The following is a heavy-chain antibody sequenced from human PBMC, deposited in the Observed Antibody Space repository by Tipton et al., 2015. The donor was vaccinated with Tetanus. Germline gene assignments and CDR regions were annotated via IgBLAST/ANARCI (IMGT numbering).Heavy chain of an antibody. J-gene: IGHJ6*02. Sequence: QVQLVQSGAEVKKPGASVKVSCKASGYTFTGYCIYWVRQAPGQGLEWMGWIDPNSGGTVDAQKFQGRVTMTRDTSISTAYMELRSLRSDDTAVYYCARDRGDYIYYGMDVWGPGTTVTVS. CDR2: IDPNSGGT. CDR3: ARDRGDYIYYGMDV. CDR1: GYTFTGYC. V-gene: IGHV1-2*02. D-gene: IGHD3-22*01.